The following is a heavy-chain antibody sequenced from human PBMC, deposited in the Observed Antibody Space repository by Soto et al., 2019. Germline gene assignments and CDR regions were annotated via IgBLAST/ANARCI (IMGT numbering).Heavy chain of an antibody. CDR3: ASRQQLVLAFDL. J-gene: IGHJ2*01. D-gene: IGHD6-13*01. CDR1: GFSLSNGRMG. V-gene: IGHV2-26*01. Sequence: QVTLKESGPVLVKPTETLTLTCTVSGFSLSNGRMGVSWIRQPPGKALEWLAHIFSNDEKSYSTSLNTSLTIXKXXSKSQVLLTMTNMGPVDTATYYCASRQQLVLAFDLWGRGTLVSVSS. CDR2: IFSNDEK.